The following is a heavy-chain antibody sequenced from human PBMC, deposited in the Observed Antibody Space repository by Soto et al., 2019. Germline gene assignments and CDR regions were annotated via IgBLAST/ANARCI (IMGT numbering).Heavy chain of an antibody. CDR2: TYYRSKWYN. D-gene: IGHD6-6*01. Sequence: PSQTLSLTCAISGDSVSSNSAAWNWIRQSPSRGLEWLGRTYYRSKWYNDYAVSVKSRITINPGTSKNQFSLQLNSVTPEDTAVYYCARDIRENSSSEETNWFDPWGQGTLVTVSS. J-gene: IGHJ5*02. V-gene: IGHV6-1*01. CDR1: GDSVSSNSAA. CDR3: ARDIRENSSSEETNWFDP.